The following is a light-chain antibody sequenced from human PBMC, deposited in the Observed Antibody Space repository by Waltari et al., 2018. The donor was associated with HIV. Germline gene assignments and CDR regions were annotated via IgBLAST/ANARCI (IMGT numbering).Light chain of an antibody. J-gene: IGLJ2*01. V-gene: IGLV2-8*01. Sequence: QPALTQPPSASGSPGQSVTISCTGTSSYVGGYHYVSWYQQHPGNAPKLIIYEVSKRPSGVPDRFSGSKSGNTASLTVAGLQAEDEADYYCSSYAGSNNSLFGGGTKLTVL. CDR3: SSYAGSNNSL. CDR2: EVS. CDR1: SSYVGGYHY.